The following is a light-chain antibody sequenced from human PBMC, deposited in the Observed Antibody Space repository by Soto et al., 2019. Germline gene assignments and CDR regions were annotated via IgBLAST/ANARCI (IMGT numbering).Light chain of an antibody. CDR2: GAS. CDR1: QSVSSN. V-gene: IGKV3-15*01. CDR3: QQYNNWPRT. J-gene: IGKJ1*01. Sequence: EIVMTQSPATLSVSPVERATLSCRASQSVSSNLAWYQQKPGQAPRLLIYGASTRATGIPARFSGSGSGTEFTLTISSLHSEDFAVYYCQQYNNWPRTFGQGTKVDIK.